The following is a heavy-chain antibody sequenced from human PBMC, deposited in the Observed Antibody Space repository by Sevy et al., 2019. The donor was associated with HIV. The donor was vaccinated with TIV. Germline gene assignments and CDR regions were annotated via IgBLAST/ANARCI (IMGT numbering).Heavy chain of an antibody. Sequence: GGSLRLSCVGSGFNFNKHFMVWVRQAPGRGLQWVSSISSRSGYIFYSDLVRGRFTISRDNAKNSLFLEMNNLGVEDTAVYYCTREASAARTSFGLDVWGQGTTVTVSS. CDR3: TREASAARTSFGLDV. CDR1: GFNFNKHF. CDR2: ISSRSGYI. V-gene: IGHV3-21*01. D-gene: IGHD6-13*01. J-gene: IGHJ6*02.